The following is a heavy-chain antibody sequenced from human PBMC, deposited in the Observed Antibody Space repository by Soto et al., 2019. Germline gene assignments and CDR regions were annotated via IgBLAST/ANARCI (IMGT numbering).Heavy chain of an antibody. CDR1: GFTFSNYE. D-gene: IGHD4-17*01. J-gene: IGHJ2*01. CDR3: ARLRLPAPTGWYFDL. Sequence: VGSLRLSCVGSGFTFSNYEMTWVRQAPGKGPQWVSDISSGGGSKYFAAPVKGRVSISRDNSKNTLFLDMNNLRGEDTALYYCARLRLPAPTGWYFDLWGRGTMVTVSS. CDR2: ISSGGGSK. V-gene: IGHV3-48*03.